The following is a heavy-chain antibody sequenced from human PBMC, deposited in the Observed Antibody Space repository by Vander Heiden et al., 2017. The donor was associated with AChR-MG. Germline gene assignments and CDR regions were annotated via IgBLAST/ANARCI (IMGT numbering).Heavy chain of an antibody. J-gene: IGHJ2*01. CDR2: IIPIIDLA. D-gene: IGHD5-12*01. Sequence: QVQLVQSGAEVKKPGSSVQVSCKASGGTFSNYASSWVRQAPGQGLEWVGRIIPIIDLAEYAQRFQGRVTITADTSTSTAYMELSGLTSEDTAVYYCARAGVAPESYTAYDVHWYFDLWGRGTLVTVSS. CDR3: ARAGVAPESYTAYDVHWYFDL. CDR1: GGTFSNYA. V-gene: IGHV1-69*04.